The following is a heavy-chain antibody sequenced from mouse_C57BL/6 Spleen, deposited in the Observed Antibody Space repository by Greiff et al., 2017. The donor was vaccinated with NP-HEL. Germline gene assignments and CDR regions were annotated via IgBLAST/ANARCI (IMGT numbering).Heavy chain of an antibody. V-gene: IGHV1-69*01. J-gene: IGHJ3*01. CDR3: AREDWAYYSNFAWFAY. Sequence: VQLQQPGAELVMPGASVKLSCKASGYTFTSYWMHWVKQRPGQGLEWIGEIDPSDSYTNYNQKFKGKSTLTVDKSSSTAYMQLSSLTSEDSAVYYCAREDWAYYSNFAWFAYWGQGTLVTVSA. D-gene: IGHD2-5*01. CDR1: GYTFTSYW. CDR2: IDPSDSYT.